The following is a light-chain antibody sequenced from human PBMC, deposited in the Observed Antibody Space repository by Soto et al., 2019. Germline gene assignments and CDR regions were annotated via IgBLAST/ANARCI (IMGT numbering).Light chain of an antibody. V-gene: IGKV4-1*01. J-gene: IGKJ1*01. CDR1: QSLLHTSNNRIS. CDR3: QQYFATPWT. Sequence: DIVMTQSPDSLAVSLGERATINCTSSQSLLHTSNNRISLAWYQQTSGQPPRLLVYWASTREIGVPGRFSGGGSGTDFTLTISSLQTEDAAIYYCQQYFATPWTFGQGTKVEIK. CDR2: WAS.